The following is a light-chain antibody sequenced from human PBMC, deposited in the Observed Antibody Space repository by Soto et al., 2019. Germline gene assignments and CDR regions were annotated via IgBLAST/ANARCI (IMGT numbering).Light chain of an antibody. V-gene: IGLV1-44*01. CDR1: NSNIGTNT. J-gene: IGLJ1*01. Sequence: QSVLTQPPSASATPGQRVTISCSGSNSNIGTNTVNWYQQLPGTAPRLLIYTNNQRPSGVPQRFSGSKTGTSASLAISGLRSEDEADYYCAAWDDSLIYVFGTGTKVTVL. CDR3: AAWDDSLIYV. CDR2: TNN.